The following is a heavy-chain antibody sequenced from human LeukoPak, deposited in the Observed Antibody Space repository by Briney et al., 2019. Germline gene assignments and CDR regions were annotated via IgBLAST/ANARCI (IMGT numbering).Heavy chain of an antibody. CDR2: ISGDGGST. J-gene: IGHJ3*02. CDR1: GFTFDDYA. D-gene: IGHD5-18*01. V-gene: IGHV3-43*02. CDR3: AKEEGIQLWLQVGYDALDI. Sequence: PGGSLRLSCAASGFTFDDYAMHWVRQAPGKGLEWVSLISGDGGSTYYADSVKGRFTISRDNSKNSLYLQMNSLRTEDTALYYCAKEEGIQLWLQVGYDALDIWGQGTMVTVSS.